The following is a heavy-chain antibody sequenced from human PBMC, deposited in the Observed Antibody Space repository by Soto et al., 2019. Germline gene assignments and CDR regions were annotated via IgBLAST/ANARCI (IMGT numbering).Heavy chain of an antibody. V-gene: IGHV4-39*01. CDR3: ARLFYGDYVGEYYFDY. Sequence: SETLSLTCTVSGGSISSSSYYWGWIRQPPGKGLEWIGSIYYSGSTYYNPSLKSRVTISVDTSKNQFSLKLSSVTAADTAVYYCARLFYGDYVGEYYFDYWSQGTPVTVSS. CDR2: IYYSGST. D-gene: IGHD4-17*01. CDR1: GGSISSSSYY. J-gene: IGHJ4*02.